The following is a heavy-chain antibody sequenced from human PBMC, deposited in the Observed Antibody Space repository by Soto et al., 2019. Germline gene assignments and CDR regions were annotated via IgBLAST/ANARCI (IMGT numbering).Heavy chain of an antibody. D-gene: IGHD4-17*01. CDR3: ARRHGEYEIFDP. J-gene: IGHJ5*02. Sequence: SETLSLTCAVSGGSISSGGYSWSWIRQPPGKGLEWIGYIYHSGSTYYNPSLKSRVTISVDRSKNQFSLKLSSVTAADTAVYYCARRHGEYEIFDPWGQGTLVTVSS. CDR1: GGSISSGGYS. V-gene: IGHV4-30-2*01. CDR2: IYHSGST.